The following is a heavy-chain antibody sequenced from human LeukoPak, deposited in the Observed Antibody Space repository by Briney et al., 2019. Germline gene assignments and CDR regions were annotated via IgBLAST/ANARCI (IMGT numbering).Heavy chain of an antibody. V-gene: IGHV3-23*01. CDR1: GFTFSSYA. CDR2: ISGSGGST. CDR3: AKLTEEYYFDY. D-gene: IGHD7-27*01. J-gene: IGHJ4*02. Sequence: GGSLRLSCAASGFTFSSYAMSWVRQAPGKGLEWVSAISGSGGSTYYADSVRGRFIISRDISKSTLYLQMNSLRAEDTAVYYCAKLTEEYYFDYWGQGTLVTVSS.